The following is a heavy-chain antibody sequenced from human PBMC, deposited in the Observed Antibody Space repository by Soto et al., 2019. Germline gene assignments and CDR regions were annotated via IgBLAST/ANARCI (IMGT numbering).Heavy chain of an antibody. CDR1: GFTFSSYG. CDR3: ANPLGHILTESLAYYYYGMDV. D-gene: IGHD3-9*01. CDR2: ISYDGSNK. Sequence: QVQLVESGGGVVQPGRSLRLSCAASGFTFSSYGMHWVRQAPGKGLEWVAVISYDGSNKYYADSVKGRFTISRDNSKNTLYLQMNSLRVEDTAVYYCANPLGHILTESLAYYYYGMDVWGQGTTVTVSS. J-gene: IGHJ6*02. V-gene: IGHV3-30*18.